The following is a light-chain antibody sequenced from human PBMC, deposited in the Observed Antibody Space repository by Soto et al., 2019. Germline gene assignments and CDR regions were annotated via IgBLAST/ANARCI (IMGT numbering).Light chain of an antibody. CDR3: MQALQTPLT. CDR2: LGS. V-gene: IGKV2-28*01. CDR1: QSLLHSNGYNY. Sequence: IVMTPSPLSLPVTPGEPASISCRSSQSLLHSNGYNYMDWYLQKPGQSPQLLICLGSNRASGVPGRCSGSGSGTDFTLKISRVEAEDVGVYYCMQALQTPLTFGGGTKVEIK. J-gene: IGKJ4*01.